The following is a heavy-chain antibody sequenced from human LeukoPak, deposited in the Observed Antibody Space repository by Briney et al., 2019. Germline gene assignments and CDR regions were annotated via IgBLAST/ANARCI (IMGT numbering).Heavy chain of an antibody. V-gene: IGHV4-4*02. CDR1: GGSISSSNW. Sequence: SETLSLTCAVSGGSISSSNWWSWVRQPPGKGLEWIGEIYHSGSTNYNPSLKSRVTMSVDKSKNQFSLKLSSVTAADTAVYYCARVPRKGIAVAGTVDYWGQGTLVTVSS. CDR2: IYHSGST. D-gene: IGHD6-19*01. J-gene: IGHJ4*02. CDR3: ARVPRKGIAVAGTVDY.